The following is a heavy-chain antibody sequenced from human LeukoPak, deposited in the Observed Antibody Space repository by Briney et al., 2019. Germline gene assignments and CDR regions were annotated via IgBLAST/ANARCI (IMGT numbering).Heavy chain of an antibody. CDR3: ARDSSSCLDY. Sequence: GRSLRLSCAASGFTFSSYAMHWVRQAPGKGLEWVAVIWYDGSNKYYADSVKGRFTISRDNSKNTLYLQMNSPRAEDTAVYYCARDSSSCLDYWGQGTLVTVSS. CDR2: IWYDGSNK. V-gene: IGHV3-33*08. CDR1: GFTFSSYA. J-gene: IGHJ4*02. D-gene: IGHD6-13*01.